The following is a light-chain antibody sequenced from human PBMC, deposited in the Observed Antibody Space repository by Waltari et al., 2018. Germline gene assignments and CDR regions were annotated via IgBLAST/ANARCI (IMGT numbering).Light chain of an antibody. CDR1: QDITNA. V-gene: IGKV1-NL1*01. J-gene: IGKJ4*01. CDR2: ATS. Sequence: CRASQDITNALAWYQHKLGRAPKLLIYATSKLEGGVPVRFSGRGSGTTYTLTIDSLQSDDSASYFCQQYFSVPLTFGGGSKIEI. CDR3: QQYFSVPLT.